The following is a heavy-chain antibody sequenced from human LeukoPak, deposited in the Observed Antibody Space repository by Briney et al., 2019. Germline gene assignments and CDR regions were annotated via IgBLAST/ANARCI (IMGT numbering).Heavy chain of an antibody. Sequence: GGSLRLSCATSGFTFSSYWMHWVRQTPEKGLVWVSRISSDESDTRYADSVKGRFTISRDNSKNTLYLQMNSLRAEDTAVYYCAKQKSPHGYCFDYWGQGTLVTVSS. V-gene: IGHV3-74*01. CDR1: GFTFSSYW. CDR2: ISSDESDT. CDR3: AKQKSPHGYCFDY. J-gene: IGHJ4*02.